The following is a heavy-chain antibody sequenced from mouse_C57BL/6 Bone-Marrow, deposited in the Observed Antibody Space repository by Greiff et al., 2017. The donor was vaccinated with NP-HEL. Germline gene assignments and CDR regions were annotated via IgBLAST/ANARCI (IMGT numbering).Heavy chain of an antibody. CDR1: GYAFTNYL. J-gene: IGHJ4*01. Sequence: QVQLKESGAELVRPGTSVKVSCKASGYAFTNYLIEWVKQRPGQGLEWIGVINPGSGGTNYNEKFKDKATLTADKSSSTAYMQLSSLTYEDSAVYYCGRNYYAMDYWGQGTSVTVSS. CDR2: INPGSGGT. V-gene: IGHV1-54*01. CDR3: GRNYYAMDY.